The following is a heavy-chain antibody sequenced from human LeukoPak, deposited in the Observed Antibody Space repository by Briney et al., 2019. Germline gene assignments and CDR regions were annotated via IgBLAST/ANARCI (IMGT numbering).Heavy chain of an antibody. CDR1: GFTFSSYA. D-gene: IGHD6-19*01. J-gene: IGHJ4*02. V-gene: IGHV3-30-3*01. CDR3: AREEYSSEYFDY. CDR2: ISYDGSNK. Sequence: GRSLRLSCAASGFTFSSYAMHWVRQAPGKGLEWVAVISYDGSNKYYADSVKGRFTISRDNSKSTLYLQMNSLRAEDTAVYYCAREEYSSEYFDYWGQGTLVTVSS.